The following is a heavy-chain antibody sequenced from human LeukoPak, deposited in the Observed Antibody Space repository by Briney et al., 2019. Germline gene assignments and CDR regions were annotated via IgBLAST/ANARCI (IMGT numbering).Heavy chain of an antibody. D-gene: IGHD3-9*01. V-gene: IGHV4-31*03. CDR2: IYYSGST. Sequence: SETLSLTCTVSGGSISSGGYYWSWIRQHPGKGLEWIGYIYYSGSTYYSPSLKSRVTISVDTSKNQFSLKLSSVTAADTAVYYCARENSGHLFDYWGQGTLVTVSS. J-gene: IGHJ4*02. CDR3: ARENSGHLFDY. CDR1: GGSISSGGYY.